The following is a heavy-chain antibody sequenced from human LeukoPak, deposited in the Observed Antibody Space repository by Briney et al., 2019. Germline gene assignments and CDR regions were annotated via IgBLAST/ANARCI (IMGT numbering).Heavy chain of an antibody. Sequence: GSLRLSCAASGFTFSSYAMSWVRQAPGKGLEWIGSIYYSGSTSYNPSLKSRVTISVDTSKNQFSLRLSSVTAADTAVYYCASPSPGFDPWGQGTLVTVSS. CDR3: ASPSPGFDP. CDR1: GFTFSSYA. J-gene: IGHJ5*02. V-gene: IGHV4-38-2*01. CDR2: IYYSGST.